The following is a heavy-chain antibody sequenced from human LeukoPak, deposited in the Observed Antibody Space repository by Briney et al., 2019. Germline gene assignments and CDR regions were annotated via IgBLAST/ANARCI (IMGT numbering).Heavy chain of an antibody. D-gene: IGHD3-10*01. J-gene: IGHJ5*02. CDR2: INHSGST. CDR3: AKYMVRGVIIHEDWFDP. CDR1: GGSFSGYY. Sequence: KPSETLSLTYAVYGGSFSGYYWSWIRQPPGKGLEWIGEINHSGSTNYNPSLKSRVTISVDKSKNQFSLKLTSVTAADTAVYYCAKYMVRGVIIHEDWFDPWGQGTLVTVSS. V-gene: IGHV4-34*01.